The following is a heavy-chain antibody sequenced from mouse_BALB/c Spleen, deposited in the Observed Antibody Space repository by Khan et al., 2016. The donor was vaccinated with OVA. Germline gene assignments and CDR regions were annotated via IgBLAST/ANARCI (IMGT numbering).Heavy chain of an antibody. J-gene: IGHJ1*01. V-gene: IGHV9-3-1*01. CDR3: ARGYWYFDV. D-gene: IGHD2-2*01. Sequence: VQLQESGPELKKPGETVKISCKASGYTFTNYGMNWVKQPPGKGLKWMGWINTYTGEPTYADDFKGRFAFSLETSASTAYLQINNLKNEDTATYCWARGYWYFDVWGAGTTVTVSS. CDR1: GYTFTNYG. CDR2: INTYTGEP.